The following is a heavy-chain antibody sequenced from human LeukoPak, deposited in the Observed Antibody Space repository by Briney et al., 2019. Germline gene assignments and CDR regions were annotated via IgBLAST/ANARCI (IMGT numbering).Heavy chain of an antibody. V-gene: IGHV1-2*02. CDR1: GYTFTGYY. J-gene: IGHJ4*02. CDR3: ARDLYGGTSATFDY. Sequence: ASVKVSCKASGYTFTGYYMHWVRQAPGQGLEWMGWINPNSGGTYYVQKFQGRVTMTSDTSISTAYMELSRLRSDNTAVYYCARDLYGGTSATFDYWGQGTLVTVSS. CDR2: INPNSGGT. D-gene: IGHD4-23*01.